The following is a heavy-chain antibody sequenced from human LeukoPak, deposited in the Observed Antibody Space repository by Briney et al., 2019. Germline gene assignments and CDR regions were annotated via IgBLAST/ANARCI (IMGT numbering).Heavy chain of an antibody. V-gene: IGHV1-18*01. CDR1: GYTFTSYG. Sequence: ASVKVSCKASGYTFTSYGISWVRQAPGQGLEWMGWISAYNGNTNYAQKLQGRVTMTTDTSTSTAYMELRSLRSDDTAVYYCAREKSSGWYSGVWGIDVWGQGTTVTVSS. J-gene: IGHJ6*02. CDR3: AREKSSGWYSGVWGIDV. CDR2: ISAYNGNT. D-gene: IGHD6-19*01.